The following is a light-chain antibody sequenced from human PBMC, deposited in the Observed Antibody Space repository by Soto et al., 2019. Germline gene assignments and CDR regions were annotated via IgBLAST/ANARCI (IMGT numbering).Light chain of an antibody. V-gene: IGKV1-9*01. Sequence: DSTLSQSPSFLSASVGDSVTITCRASQGIFSYLAWYQQKPGKAPELLIYGASTLQSGVPSRFSGRGSGKEFTLTISNLQAEDVATYFCQQLNNYPPTFGQGTRLEIK. CDR2: GAS. CDR3: QQLNNYPPT. J-gene: IGKJ5*01. CDR1: QGIFSY.